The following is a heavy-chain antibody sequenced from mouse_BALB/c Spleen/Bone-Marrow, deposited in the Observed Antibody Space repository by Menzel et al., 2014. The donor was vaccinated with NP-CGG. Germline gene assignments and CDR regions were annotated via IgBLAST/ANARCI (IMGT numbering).Heavy chain of an antibody. CDR3: ARGRTRGYTMDY. CDR2: ISSGSST. J-gene: IGHJ4*01. Sequence: EVHLVESGGGLVKPGGSLKLSCAASGFTFSSYAMSRVRQTPEKRLEWVASISSGSSTYYPDSVKGRFTISRDNARNILYPQMSSLRSEDTAMYYCARGRTRGYTMDYWGQGTSVTVSS. CDR1: GFTFSSYA. V-gene: IGHV5-6-5*01.